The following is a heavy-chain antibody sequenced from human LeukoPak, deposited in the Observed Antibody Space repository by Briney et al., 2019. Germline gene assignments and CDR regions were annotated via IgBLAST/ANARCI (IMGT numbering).Heavy chain of an antibody. Sequence: GGSLRLSCAASGFTFSSYWMRWLRQAPGKGLEWVATMAQDGSEKYYVDSVKGRFTISRDNAKNSLYLQMNSLRVEDTAVYYCARGPYDYWGQGTLVTVSS. CDR3: ARGPYDY. V-gene: IGHV3-7*05. J-gene: IGHJ4*02. CDR2: MAQDGSEK. CDR1: GFTFSSYW.